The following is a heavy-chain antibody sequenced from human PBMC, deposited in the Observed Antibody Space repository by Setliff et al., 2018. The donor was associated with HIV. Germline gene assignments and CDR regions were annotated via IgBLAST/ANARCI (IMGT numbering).Heavy chain of an antibody. CDR1: GGSLSGCY. V-gene: IGHV4-34*01. Sequence: SETLSLTCAVYGGSLSGCYWRWIRQPPGKGLEWIGDVSHTGSTNYNPSLKSRITISADTPKNQFSLKLSSVTAADTAVYYCAREGTYSGTYWVRRVASFDIWGQGTMVTVSS. CDR2: VSHTGST. CDR3: AREGTYSGTYWVRRVASFDI. D-gene: IGHD1-26*01. J-gene: IGHJ3*02.